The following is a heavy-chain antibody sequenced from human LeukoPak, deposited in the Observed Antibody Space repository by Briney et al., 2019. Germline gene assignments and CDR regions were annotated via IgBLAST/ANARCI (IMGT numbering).Heavy chain of an antibody. D-gene: IGHD6-6*01. Sequence: ASVKVSCKASGYTFTSYGISWVRQAPGQGLEWMGWISAYNGNTNYAQKLQGRVTMTTDTSTSIAYMELRSLRSDDTAVYYCARDRLPVHYYYGMDVWGQGTTVTVSS. V-gene: IGHV1-18*01. CDR1: GYTFTSYG. J-gene: IGHJ6*02. CDR3: ARDRLPVHYYYGMDV. CDR2: ISAYNGNT.